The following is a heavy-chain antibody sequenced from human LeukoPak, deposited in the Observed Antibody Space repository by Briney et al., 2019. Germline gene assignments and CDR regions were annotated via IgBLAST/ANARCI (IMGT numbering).Heavy chain of an antibody. CDR2: INTGNGNT. CDR1: GYTFTNYA. D-gene: IGHD3-10*01. CDR3: ARGGGELFFY. V-gene: IGHV1-3*04. Sequence: ASVKVSCKASGYTFTNYAMLRVRQAPGQRLEWMGWINTGNGNTKYSQKFQGRVTITRDTSASTAYMELSSLRSEDTAVYYCARGGGELFFYWGQGTLVTVSS. J-gene: IGHJ4*02.